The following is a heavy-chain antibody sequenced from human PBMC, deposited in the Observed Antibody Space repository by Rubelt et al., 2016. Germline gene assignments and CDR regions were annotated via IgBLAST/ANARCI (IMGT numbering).Heavy chain of an antibody. V-gene: IGHV4-34*01. J-gene: IGHJ4*02. D-gene: IGHD3-3*01. Sequence: QVQLQQWGAGLLKPSETLSLTCAVYGESFSGYYWSWIRQPPGKGLEWIGEINHSGSTYYNPSLKSRVTISVDTSNDQFSLRLSSVTAADTAVYYCVSPGKEEWFSFDYWGQGTLVTVSS. CDR3: VSPGKEEWFSFDY. CDR1: GESFSGYY. CDR2: INHSGST.